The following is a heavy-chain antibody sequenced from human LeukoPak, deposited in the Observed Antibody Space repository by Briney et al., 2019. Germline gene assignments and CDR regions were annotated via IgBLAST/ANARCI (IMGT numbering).Heavy chain of an antibody. J-gene: IGHJ4*02. CDR3: AKDSDTPGFFDY. CDR2: ISGGRTGT. D-gene: IGHD2-2*02. Sequence: PGGSLRLSCVASGFTFRSYAINWVRQAPGKGLEWVSGISGGRTGTYYADSVKGRFTISRDNSKNTVYLQMTSLTAEDTAIYYCAKDSDTPGFFDYWGQGTPVTVSS. V-gene: IGHV3-23*01. CDR1: GFTFRSYA.